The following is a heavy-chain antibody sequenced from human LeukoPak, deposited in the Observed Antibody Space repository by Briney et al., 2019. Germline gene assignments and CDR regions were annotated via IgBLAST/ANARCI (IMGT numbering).Heavy chain of an antibody. V-gene: IGHV1-18*01. CDR1: GYTFTNYG. D-gene: IGHD3-10*01. CDR3: ARDLTMVRGDNWFDP. CDR2: ISAYNGNT. Sequence: ASVKVSCKASGYTFTNYGITWVRQAPGQGLEWMGWISAYNGNTNYAQKFQGRVTMTRNTSISTAYMELSSLRSEDTAVYYCARDLTMVRGDNWFDPWGQGTLVTVSS. J-gene: IGHJ5*02.